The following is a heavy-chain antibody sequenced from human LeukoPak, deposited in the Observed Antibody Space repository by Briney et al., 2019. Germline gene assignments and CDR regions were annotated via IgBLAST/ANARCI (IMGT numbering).Heavy chain of an antibody. Sequence: PGGSLRLSCAASGFTVSRSYMTWVRQRPGKGLEWVSVIYSGGSTYYADSVKGRFTISRNNSKNTVSFQMNSLRAEDTAVYYCARVSDGAYFDSWGQGTLVTVSS. V-gene: IGHV3-53*01. CDR1: GFTVSRSY. CDR2: IYSGGST. CDR3: ARVSDGAYFDS. J-gene: IGHJ4*02.